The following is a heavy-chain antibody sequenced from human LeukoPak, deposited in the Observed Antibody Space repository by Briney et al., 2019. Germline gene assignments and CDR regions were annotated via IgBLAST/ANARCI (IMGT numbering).Heavy chain of an antibody. CDR2: INPNSGGT. Sequence: ASVKVSCKASGYTFTGYYMHWVRQAPGQGLEGMGWINPNSGGTNYAQKFQGRVTMTRDTSISTAYMELSRLRSDDTAVYYCASPLNYGSGGNDYWGQGTLVTVSS. J-gene: IGHJ4*02. CDR3: ASPLNYGSGGNDY. D-gene: IGHD3-10*01. V-gene: IGHV1-2*02. CDR1: GYTFTGYY.